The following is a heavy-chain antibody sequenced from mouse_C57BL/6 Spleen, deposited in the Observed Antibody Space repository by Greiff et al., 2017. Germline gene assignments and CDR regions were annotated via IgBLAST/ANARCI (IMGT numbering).Heavy chain of an antibody. CDR3: ARERNYDGYPYAMHY. D-gene: IGHD2-3*01. CDR1: GYTFTSYG. CDR2: IYPRSGNT. Sequence: QVQLQQSGAELARPGASVKLSCKASGYTFTSYGISWVKQRTGQGLEWIGEIYPRSGNTYYNEKFKGKATLTADKSSSTAYMELRSLTSEDSAVYFCARERNYDGYPYAMHYWGQGTSVTVSS. J-gene: IGHJ4*01. V-gene: IGHV1-81*01.